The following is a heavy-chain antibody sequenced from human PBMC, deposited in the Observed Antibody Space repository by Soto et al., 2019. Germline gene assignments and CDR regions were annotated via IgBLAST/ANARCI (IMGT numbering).Heavy chain of an antibody. CDR1: GGSISSSSYY. CDR2: IYYSGST. Sequence: SETLSLTCTVSGGSISSSSYYWGWIRQPPGKGLEWIGSIYYSGSTYYNPSLKSRVTISVDTSKNQFSLKLSSVTAADTAVYYCARHRTIFGVVIITGNWFDPWGQGTLVTVS. J-gene: IGHJ5*02. CDR3: ARHRTIFGVVIITGNWFDP. D-gene: IGHD3-3*01. V-gene: IGHV4-39*01.